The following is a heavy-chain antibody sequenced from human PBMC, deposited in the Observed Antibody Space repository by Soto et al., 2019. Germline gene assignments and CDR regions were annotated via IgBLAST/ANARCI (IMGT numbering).Heavy chain of an antibody. CDR3: ARVNSVGNNLAGFAY. V-gene: IGHV1-46*01. CDR2: INPNGGST. CDR1: GYTFTNYY. Sequence: QVQLVQSGAEVKKPGASVKVSCKASGYTFTNYYMHWVRQAPGPGLEWMGIINPNGGSTNYALNFQGRVTLTGDTSTSTVYLELSSLSSDDTAVYYCARVNSVGNNLAGFAYWGQGTLVTVSS. D-gene: IGHD1-1*01. J-gene: IGHJ4*02.